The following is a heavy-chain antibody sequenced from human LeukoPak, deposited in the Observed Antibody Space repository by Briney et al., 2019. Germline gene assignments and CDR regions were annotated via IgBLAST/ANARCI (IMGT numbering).Heavy chain of an antibody. CDR1: GFTFGDYA. V-gene: IGHV3-49*04. J-gene: IGHJ4*02. D-gene: IGHD6-13*01. Sequence: GGSLRLSCTASGFTFGDYAMSWVRQAPGKGLEWVGLIRSKAYGGTTEYAASVKGRFTISRDDSKSIAYLQMNSLKTEDTAVYYCTSGSSWFDYWGQGTLVTVSS. CDR2: IRSKAYGGTT. CDR3: TSGSSWFDY.